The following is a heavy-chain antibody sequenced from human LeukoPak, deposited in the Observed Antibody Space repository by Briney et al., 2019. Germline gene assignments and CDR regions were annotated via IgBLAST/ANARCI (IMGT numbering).Heavy chain of an antibody. J-gene: IGHJ4*02. V-gene: IGHV4-39*01. Sequence: SETLSLTCTVSGGSISSSGYYWGWIRQPPGKGPEWIGSIYYSGTTYYSLSLRSRVTISVDTSKNQFSLKLSSVTAADTAVYYCARQPTGDCSSTSCYTDYWGQGTLVTVSS. CDR2: IYYSGTT. D-gene: IGHD2-2*02. CDR1: GGSISSSGYY. CDR3: ARQPTGDCSSTSCYTDY.